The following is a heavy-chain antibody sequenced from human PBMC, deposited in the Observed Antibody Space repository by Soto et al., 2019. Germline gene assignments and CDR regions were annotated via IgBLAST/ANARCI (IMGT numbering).Heavy chain of an antibody. CDR1: GFTFSSYG. J-gene: IGHJ4*02. CDR2: ISYDGSNK. CDR3: AKVLGDGYSPDY. D-gene: IGHD2-21*01. Sequence: QVQLVESGGGVVQPGRSLRLSCAASGFTFSSYGMHWVRQAPGKGLEWVAVISYDGSNKYYADSVKGRFTISRDNSKNTLYLQMNSLRAEDTAVYYCAKVLGDGYSPDYWGQGTLLTVSS. V-gene: IGHV3-30*18.